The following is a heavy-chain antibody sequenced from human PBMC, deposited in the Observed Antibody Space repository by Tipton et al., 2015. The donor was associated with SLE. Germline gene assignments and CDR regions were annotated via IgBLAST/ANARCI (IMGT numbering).Heavy chain of an antibody. D-gene: IGHD1-26*01. Sequence: SLRLSCAASGFTFSSYGMHWVRQAPDKGLEWVAFIRYDGSNKYYADSVKGRFTISRDNSKNTLYLQMNSLRAEDTAVYYCAKDRRIVGAPDAFDIWGQGTMVTVSS. CDR3: AKDRRIVGAPDAFDI. CDR1: GFTFSSYG. J-gene: IGHJ3*02. CDR2: IRYDGSNK. V-gene: IGHV3-30*02.